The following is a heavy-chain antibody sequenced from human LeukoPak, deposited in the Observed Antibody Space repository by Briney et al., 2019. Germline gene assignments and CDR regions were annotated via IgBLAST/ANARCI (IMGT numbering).Heavy chain of an antibody. CDR2: ISYGGSNK. D-gene: IGHD6-19*01. J-gene: IGHJ4*02. CDR1: GFTFSSYG. V-gene: IGHV3-30*03. CDR3: VGSGWYFDY. Sequence: GRSLRLSCAASGFTFSSYGMHWVRQAPGKGLEWVAVISYGGSNKYYADSVKGRFTISRDNSKNTLYLQMNSLRAEDTAVYYCVGSGWYFDYWGQGTLVTVSS.